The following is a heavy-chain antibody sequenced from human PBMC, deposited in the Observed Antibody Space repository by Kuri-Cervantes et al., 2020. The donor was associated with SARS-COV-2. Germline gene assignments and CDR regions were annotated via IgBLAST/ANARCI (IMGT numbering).Heavy chain of an antibody. CDR2: INHSGST. V-gene: IGHV4-39*07. CDR1: GGSISSSSYY. J-gene: IGHJ4*02. D-gene: IGHD5-24*01. Sequence: SETLSLTCTVSGGSISSSSYYWGWIRQPPGKGLEWIGEINHSGSTNYNPSLKSRVTISVDTSKNQFSLKLSSVTAADTAVYYCAREVEMATISHWGQGTLVTVSS. CDR3: AREVEMATISH.